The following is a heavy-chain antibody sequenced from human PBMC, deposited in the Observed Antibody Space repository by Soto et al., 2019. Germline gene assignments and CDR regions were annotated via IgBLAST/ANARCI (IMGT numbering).Heavy chain of an antibody. Sequence: GASVKVSCKASGYTFTSYGISWVRQAPGQGLEWMGWISAYNGNTTYAQKLQGRVTMTTDTSTSTAYMELRSLRSDGTAVYYCARDQVTEARYYYGMDVWGQGTTVTVSS. J-gene: IGHJ6*02. V-gene: IGHV1-18*04. CDR3: ARDQVTEARYYYGMDV. CDR2: ISAYNGNT. D-gene: IGHD2-21*02. CDR1: GYTFTSYG.